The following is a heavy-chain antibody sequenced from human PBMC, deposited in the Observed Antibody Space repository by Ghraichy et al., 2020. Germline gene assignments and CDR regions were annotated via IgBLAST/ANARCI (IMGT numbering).Heavy chain of an antibody. V-gene: IGHV6-1*01. D-gene: IGHD6-19*01. J-gene: IGHJ6*02. CDR3: ARRIAVAGHNGMDV. CDR1: GDSVSRNSAA. Sequence: SETLSLTCAISGDSVSRNSAAWNWIRQSPSRGLEWLGRTYYRSKWYNDYAVSVKSRITINADTSKNQFSLQLNSVTPEDTAVYYCARRIAVAGHNGMDVWGQGTTVTVSS. CDR2: TYYRSKWYN.